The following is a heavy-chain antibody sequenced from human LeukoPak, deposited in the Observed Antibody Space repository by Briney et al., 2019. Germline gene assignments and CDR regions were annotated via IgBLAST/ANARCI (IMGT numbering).Heavy chain of an antibody. V-gene: IGHV1-24*01. J-gene: IGHJ6*03. CDR1: GYSLIELS. Sequence: ASVKVSCKVSGYSLIELSMHWVRQGPGKGLEWMGGFDPENGETIYSERFQGRITMTQDTSRDTAYMELSSLRSEDTAVYYCATAPPVTCTKSSDYYYMDVWGKGTTVTVSS. CDR2: FDPENGET. D-gene: IGHD2-2*01. CDR3: ATAPPVTCTKSSDYYYMDV.